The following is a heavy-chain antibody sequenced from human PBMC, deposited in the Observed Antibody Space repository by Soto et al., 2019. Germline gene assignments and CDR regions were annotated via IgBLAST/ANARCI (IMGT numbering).Heavy chain of an antibody. CDR2: ISGSGGST. CDR3: AKARDQGGFWSGYYSLLFDY. CDR1: GFTFSSYA. J-gene: IGHJ4*02. Sequence: EVQLLESGGGLVQPGGSLRLSCAASGFTFSSYAMSWVRQAPGKGLEWVSAISGSGGSTYYADSVKGRFTISRDNSKNTLYLQMNSLRAEDTAVYYCAKARDQGGFWSGYYSLLFDYWGQGTLVTVSS. D-gene: IGHD3-3*01. V-gene: IGHV3-23*01.